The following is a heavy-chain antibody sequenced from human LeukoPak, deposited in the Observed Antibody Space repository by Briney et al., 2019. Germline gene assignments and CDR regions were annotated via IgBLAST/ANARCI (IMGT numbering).Heavy chain of an antibody. V-gene: IGHV3-48*03. D-gene: IGHD6-19*01. Sequence: GGSLRLSCAASGFTFSSYEMNWVRQAPGKGLEWISYISSSGSTIYYADSVKGRFTISRDNAKNSLYLQMNSLRVEDTAVYYCARQVSESSGWPDYYFYYYMDVWGKGTTVTVSS. CDR2: ISSSGSTI. CDR3: ARQVSESSGWPDYYFYYYMDV. CDR1: GFTFSSYE. J-gene: IGHJ6*03.